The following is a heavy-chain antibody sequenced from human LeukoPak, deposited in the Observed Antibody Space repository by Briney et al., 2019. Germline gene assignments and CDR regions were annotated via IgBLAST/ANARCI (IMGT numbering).Heavy chain of an antibody. D-gene: IGHD3-10*01. Sequence: SETLSLTCAVYGGSFSGYYWSWIRQPPGKGLEWIGEINHSGSTNYNPSLKSRVTISVDTSKNQFSLKLSSVTAADTAVYYCARHSYGSGLYYYYYMDVWGKGTTVTISS. CDR3: ARHSYGSGLYYYYYMDV. V-gene: IGHV4-34*01. J-gene: IGHJ6*03. CDR1: GGSFSGYY. CDR2: INHSGST.